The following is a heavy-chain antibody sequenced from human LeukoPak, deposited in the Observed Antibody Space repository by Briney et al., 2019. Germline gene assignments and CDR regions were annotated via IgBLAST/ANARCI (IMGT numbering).Heavy chain of an antibody. J-gene: IGHJ4*02. V-gene: IGHV4-39*01. CDR3: ASSSGYSHGYLY. Sequence: SETLSLTCTVSGGSISSSSYYWGWIRQPPGKGLEWIGSIYYSGTTYYNPSLKSRVTISVDTSKNQFSLKLSSVTAADTAVYYCASSSGYSHGYLYWGQGTLVTVSS. D-gene: IGHD5-18*01. CDR1: GGSISSSSYY. CDR2: IYYSGTT.